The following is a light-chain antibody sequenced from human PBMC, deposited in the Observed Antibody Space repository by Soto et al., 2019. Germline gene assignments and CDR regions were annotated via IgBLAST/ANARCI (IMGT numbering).Light chain of an antibody. V-gene: IGLV2-8*01. J-gene: IGLJ1*01. CDR2: EVT. CDR3: SSYAGSNIFYV. CDR1: SSDVGAYDY. Sequence: QSALTQPPSASGSPGQSVTISCAGTSSDVGAYDYVSWYQQHPGRAPKLMIYEVTKRPSGVPDRFSGSKSGNTASLTVSGLQAEDEADYYCSSYAGSNIFYVFGTCTQLTVL.